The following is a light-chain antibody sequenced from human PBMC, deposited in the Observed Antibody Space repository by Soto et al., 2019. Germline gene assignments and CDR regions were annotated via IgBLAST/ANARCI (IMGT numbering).Light chain of an antibody. Sequence: QSALTQPASVSVSPGQSITISCTGTSSDVGGYNYVSWYQQHPGKAPKHMIYEFSNRPSGVSNRFSGSKSGNTASLTSTGLQAEDEADYYFSSFTSINTWVFGGGTKLTVL. CDR1: SSDVGGYNY. CDR2: EFS. V-gene: IGLV2-14*01. J-gene: IGLJ3*02. CDR3: SSFTSINTWV.